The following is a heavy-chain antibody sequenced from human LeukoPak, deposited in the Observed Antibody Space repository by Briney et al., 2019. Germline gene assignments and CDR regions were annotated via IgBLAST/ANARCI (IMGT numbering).Heavy chain of an antibody. Sequence: PGGSLRLSCAVSGLTFNNYAMSWVRQAPGKGLEWVSSISSSGTYIYYADSVKGRFTISRDNAKNTLYLQMNSLRAEDTAVYYCARDLDYYDKTDPAPTVHHDYWGQGTLVTVSS. J-gene: IGHJ4*02. V-gene: IGHV3-21*01. CDR2: ISSSGTYI. D-gene: IGHD3-22*01. CDR3: ARDLDYYDKTDPAPTVHHDY. CDR1: GLTFNNYA.